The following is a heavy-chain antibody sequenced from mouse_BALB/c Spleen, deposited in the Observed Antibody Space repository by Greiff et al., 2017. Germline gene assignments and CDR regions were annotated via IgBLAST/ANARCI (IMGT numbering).Heavy chain of an antibody. Sequence: EVQLVESGGGLVKPGGSLKLSCAASGFAFSSYDMSWVRQTPEKRLEWVAYISSGGGSTYYPDTVKGRFTISRDNAKNTLYLQMSSLKSEDTAMYYCARHDDSYWYFDVWGAGTTVTVSS. D-gene: IGHD2-4*01. CDR3: ARHDDSYWYFDV. V-gene: IGHV5-12-1*01. CDR2: ISSGGGST. CDR1: GFAFSSYD. J-gene: IGHJ1*01.